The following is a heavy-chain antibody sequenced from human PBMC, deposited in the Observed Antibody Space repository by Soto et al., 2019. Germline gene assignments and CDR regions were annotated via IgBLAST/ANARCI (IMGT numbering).Heavy chain of an antibody. V-gene: IGHV4-59*08. J-gene: IGHJ6*03. Sequence: SETLSLTCTVSGGSISSYYWSWIRQPPGKGLEWIGYIYYSGSTNYNPSLKSRVTISVDTSKNQFSLKLSSVTAADTAVYYCARFAGHYVGGYYYYYYYMDVWGKGTTVTVSS. CDR3: ARFAGHYVGGYYYYYYYMDV. CDR1: GGSISSYY. D-gene: IGHD3-16*01. CDR2: IYYSGST.